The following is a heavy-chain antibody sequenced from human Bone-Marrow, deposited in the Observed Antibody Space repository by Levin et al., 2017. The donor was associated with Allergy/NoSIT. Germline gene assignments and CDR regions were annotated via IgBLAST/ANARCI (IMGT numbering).Heavy chain of an antibody. Sequence: ASVKVSCKASGYTFTGYYMHWVRQAPGQGLEWMGRINPNSGGTNYAQKFQGRVTMTRDTSISTAYMELSRLRSDDTAVYYCARSPVGITMVQGVIILCWFDPWGQGTLVTVSS. CDR1: GYTFTGYY. CDR2: INPNSGGT. J-gene: IGHJ5*02. CDR3: ARSPVGITMVQGVIILCWFDP. D-gene: IGHD3-10*01. V-gene: IGHV1-2*06.